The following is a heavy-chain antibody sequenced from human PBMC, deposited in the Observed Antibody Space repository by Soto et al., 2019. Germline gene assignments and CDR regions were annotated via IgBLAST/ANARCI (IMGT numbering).Heavy chain of an antibody. CDR2: ISTDGSTT. D-gene: IGHD2-21*02. Sequence: EVQLVESGGGLVQPGGSLRLSCAASGFTFSSYWMYWVRQAPGKGLVWVSRISTDGSTTNYADSVKGRFTISRDNAKNTLFPQMDSLRAEDTAVYYLASRVVTPFDYWGQGTLVTVSS. CDR1: GFTFSSYW. V-gene: IGHV3-74*01. J-gene: IGHJ4*02. CDR3: ASRVVTPFDY.